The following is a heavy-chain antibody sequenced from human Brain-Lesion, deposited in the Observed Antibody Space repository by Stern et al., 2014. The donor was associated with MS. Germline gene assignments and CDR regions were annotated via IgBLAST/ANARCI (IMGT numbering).Heavy chain of an antibody. J-gene: IGHJ4*02. CDR1: GGSIGRSSYY. Sequence: QLQLQESGPGLVKPSETLSLTCTVSGGSIGRSSYYWGWIRQPPGKGLEWIGNIFYTGSTFYDPSINSRVTISVATSNHPFSLHLNSVAAADTAVYYCARGAGVFDSWGQGTLVTVSP. CDR2: IFYTGST. D-gene: IGHD6-19*01. V-gene: IGHV4-39*02. CDR3: ARGAGVFDS.